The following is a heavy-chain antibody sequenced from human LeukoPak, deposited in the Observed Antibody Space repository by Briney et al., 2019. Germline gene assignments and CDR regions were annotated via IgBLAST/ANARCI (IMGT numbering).Heavy chain of an antibody. J-gene: IGHJ3*02. CDR2: IYYSGST. CDR3: ARVKDYYYYDSSGYAFDI. V-gene: IGHV4-31*03. CDR1: GGSISSGGYY. Sequence: PSETLSLTCTVSGGSISSGGYYWSWIRQHPGKGLEWIGYIYYSGSTYYNPSLKSRVTISVDTSKNQFSLKLSSVTAAVTAVYYCARVKDYYYYDSSGYAFDIWGQGTMVTVSS. D-gene: IGHD3-22*01.